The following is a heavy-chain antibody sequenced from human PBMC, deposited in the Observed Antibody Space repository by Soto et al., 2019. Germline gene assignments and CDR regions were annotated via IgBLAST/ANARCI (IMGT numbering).Heavy chain of an antibody. CDR3: ARVGHYYYGMDV. CDR2: INAGNDNT. D-gene: IGHD3-3*01. V-gene: IGHV1-3*01. CDR1: GYTFTTYV. J-gene: IGHJ6*02. Sequence: QVQLVQPGAEVKKPGASVKVSCKASGYTFTTYVMHWVRQAPGQRLEWMGWINAGNDNTKYSEKFQGRVTITRDTSASTVYMELSSLSSEDTAVYYCARVGHYYYGMDVWGQGTTVTVSS.